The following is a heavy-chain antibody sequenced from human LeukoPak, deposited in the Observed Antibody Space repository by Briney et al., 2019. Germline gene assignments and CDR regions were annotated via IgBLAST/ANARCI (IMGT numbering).Heavy chain of an antibody. Sequence: PGGSLRLSCAASGFTFSTYWMHWVRQAPGKGLVWVSRINSDGSSTAYADSVKGRFTISRDNAKNTLYLQMNSLRAEDTAVYYCARQVRGDGRGAFDPWGQGTLVTVSS. D-gene: IGHD2-21*02. J-gene: IGHJ5*02. CDR1: GFTFSTYW. CDR2: INSDGSST. V-gene: IGHV3-74*01. CDR3: ARQVRGDGRGAFDP.